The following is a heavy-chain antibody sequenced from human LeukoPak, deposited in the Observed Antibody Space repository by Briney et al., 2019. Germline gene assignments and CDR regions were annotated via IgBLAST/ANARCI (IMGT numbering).Heavy chain of an antibody. CDR2: ISGSGGST. J-gene: IGHJ4*02. CDR1: GFTFSSYA. D-gene: IGHD2-2*01. V-gene: IGHV3-23*01. CDR3: ASRGYCSSTSCYPFDY. Sequence: PGGSLRLSCAASGFTFSSYAMSWVRQAPGKGLEWVSAISGSGGSTYYADSVKGRFTISRDNSKNTLYLQMNSLRAEDTAVYYCASRGYCSSTSCYPFDYWGQGTLVTVSS.